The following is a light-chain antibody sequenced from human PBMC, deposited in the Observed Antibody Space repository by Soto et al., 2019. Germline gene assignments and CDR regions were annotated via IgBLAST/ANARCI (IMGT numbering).Light chain of an antibody. CDR3: CSYARSGTLI. V-gene: IGLV2-23*02. Sequence: QSVLTQPASVSGSPGQAITISCTGTSSDVGSYNLVSWYQQHPGKAPKLMIFEVTERPSGVSNRFSGSKSGDTASLTISGLRAEDEADYYCCSYARSGTLIFGGGTKLTVL. CDR2: EVT. J-gene: IGLJ2*01. CDR1: SSDVGSYNL.